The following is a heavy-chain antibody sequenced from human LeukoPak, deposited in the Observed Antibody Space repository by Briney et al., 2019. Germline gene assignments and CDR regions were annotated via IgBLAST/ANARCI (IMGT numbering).Heavy chain of an antibody. CDR1: GGFFRGSD. CDR3: WKGNYHAFDL. CDR2: IYGSGGS. D-gene: IGHD1-1*01. Sequence: SDTQSLTRTVSGGFFRGSDWSWLRQPAGKGGEWIRRIYGSGGSNYSPSLKRRVTLSVDTSKNQSALALVSVTTADTAGYYCWKGNYHAFDLRGQGTMGTVSS. V-gene: IGHV4-4*07. J-gene: IGHJ3*01.